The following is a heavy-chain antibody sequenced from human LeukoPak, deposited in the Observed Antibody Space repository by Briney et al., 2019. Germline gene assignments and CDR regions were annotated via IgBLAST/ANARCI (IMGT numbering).Heavy chain of an antibody. D-gene: IGHD6-6*01. CDR2: IYYSGTT. Sequence: SSETLSLTCAVSGGSISSHYWSWIRQPPGKGLEWIGFIYYSGTTKYNPSLKSRVTISADTSRNQFSLKLSSVTAADTAVYYCARQADDSSSSLVYFGYWGQGTLVTVSS. J-gene: IGHJ4*02. CDR3: ARQADDSSSSLVYFGY. CDR1: GGSISSHY. V-gene: IGHV4-59*08.